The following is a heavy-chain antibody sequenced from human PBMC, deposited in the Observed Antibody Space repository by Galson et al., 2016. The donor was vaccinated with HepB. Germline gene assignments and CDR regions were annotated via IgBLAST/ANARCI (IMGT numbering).Heavy chain of an antibody. CDR1: GHNFLSYG. D-gene: IGHD3-16*01. CDR2: IRTYSEMT. J-gene: IGHJ5*02. CDR3: ARDWGFLGGVTQNWFDP. Sequence: SVKVSCKASGHNFLSYGISWLRQAPGQGLEWKGRIRTYSEMTHYEQKFQGRVTMTTDTSTTTVHMELRSLRPDDTAIYYCARDWGFLGGVTQNWFDPWGQGTLVTVSS. V-gene: IGHV1-18*04.